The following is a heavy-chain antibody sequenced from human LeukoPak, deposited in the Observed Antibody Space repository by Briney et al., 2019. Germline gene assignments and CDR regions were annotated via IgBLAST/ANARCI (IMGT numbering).Heavy chain of an antibody. V-gene: IGHV3-30*02. J-gene: IGHJ4*02. Sequence: GGSLRLSCEASGFTFSTYGMHWVRQAPGKGLEWVAVIWYDGSNKNYADSVKGRFTISRDNSKNTLYLQMNSLRAEDTAVYYCAKDLTYCTSSSCSPYFDYWGQGTLVTVSS. CDR2: IWYDGSNK. D-gene: IGHD2-15*01. CDR3: AKDLTYCTSSSCSPYFDY. CDR1: GFTFSTYG.